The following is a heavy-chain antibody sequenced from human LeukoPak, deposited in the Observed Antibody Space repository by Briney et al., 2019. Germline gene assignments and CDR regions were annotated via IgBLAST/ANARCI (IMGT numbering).Heavy chain of an antibody. D-gene: IGHD6-13*01. CDR3: ASHSTTWRDFDY. J-gene: IGHJ4*01. CDR2: ISSSGGAI. V-gene: IGHV3-11*01. Sequence: GGSLRLSCAASRFTFSDYHMSWTRQAPGKGLEWVSYISSSGGAIYYADSVKGRFTISRDNAKNSVHLQMNSLRAEDTAVYYCASHSTTWRDFDYWGHGTLVTVSS. CDR1: RFTFSDYH.